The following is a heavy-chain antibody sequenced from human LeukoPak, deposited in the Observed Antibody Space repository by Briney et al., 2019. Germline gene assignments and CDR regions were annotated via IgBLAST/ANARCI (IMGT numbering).Heavy chain of an antibody. Sequence: ASVKVSCKASGYTFTGYYMHWVRQAPGQGLEWMGRINPNSGGTNYAQKFQGRVTMTRDTSISTAYMELSRLRSDDTAVYYCASVSDYDSSGYRADYWGQGTLLTVSS. CDR2: INPNSGGT. J-gene: IGHJ4*02. D-gene: IGHD3-22*01. CDR1: GYTFTGYY. V-gene: IGHV1-2*06. CDR3: ASVSDYDSSGYRADY.